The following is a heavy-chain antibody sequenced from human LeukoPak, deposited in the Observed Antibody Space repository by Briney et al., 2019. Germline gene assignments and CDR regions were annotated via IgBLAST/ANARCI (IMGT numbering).Heavy chain of an antibody. J-gene: IGHJ5*02. CDR1: GGSISSYY. CDR2: IYYSGSN. V-gene: IGHV4-59*12. CDR3: ARGSSSWPWFDP. D-gene: IGHD6-13*01. Sequence: SETLSLTCTVSGGSISSYYWSWIRQPPGKGLEWIGYIYYSGSNNYNPSLKSRVTISVDTSKIQFSLKLSSVTAADAAVYYCARGSSSWPWFDPWGQGTLVTVSS.